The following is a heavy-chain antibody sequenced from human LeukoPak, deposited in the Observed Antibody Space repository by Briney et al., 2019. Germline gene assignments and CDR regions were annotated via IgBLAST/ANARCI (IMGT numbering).Heavy chain of an antibody. V-gene: IGHV4-59*12. J-gene: IGHJ4*02. CDR2: IYHSGST. CDR3: ARDNWGSLDY. D-gene: IGHD7-27*01. CDR1: GGSISSYY. Sequence: SETLSLTCTVSGGSISSYYWSWIRQPPGKGLEWIGYIYHSGSTYYNPSLKSRVTKSVDRSKNQFSLKLSSVTAADTAVYYCARDNWGSLDYWGQGTLITVSS.